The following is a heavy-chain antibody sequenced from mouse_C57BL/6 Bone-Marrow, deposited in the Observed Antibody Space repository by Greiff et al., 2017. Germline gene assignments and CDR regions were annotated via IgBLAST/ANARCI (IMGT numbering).Heavy chain of an antibody. J-gene: IGHJ3*01. V-gene: IGHV5-6*01. D-gene: IGHD2-2*01. CDR2: ISSGGSYT. CDR1: GFTFSSSG. CDR3: ARKGVYDGYDGGAY. Sequence: EVQRVESGGDLVKPGGSLKLSCAASGFTFSSSGMSWVRQTPDKRLEWVATISSGGSYTYSPDSVTGRFTISRDNAKNTLYLQMSSLKSEDTAMYYGARKGVYDGYDGGAYWGQGKLVTVSA.